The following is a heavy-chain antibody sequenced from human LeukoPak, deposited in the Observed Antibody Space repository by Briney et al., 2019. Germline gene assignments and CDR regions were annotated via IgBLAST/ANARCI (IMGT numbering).Heavy chain of an antibody. CDR3: ARDEYYYDSSGYNYYYYMDV. J-gene: IGHJ6*03. V-gene: IGHV4-4*07. CDR1: GGSISSYY. D-gene: IGHD3-22*01. CDR2: IYTSGST. Sequence: PSETLSLTCTVSGGSISSYYWSWIRQAAGKVLEWIGRIYTSGSTNYNPPLKSRVTMSVDTSKNQFSLKLSSVTAADTAVYYCARDEYYYDSSGYNYYYYMDVWGKGTTVTVSS.